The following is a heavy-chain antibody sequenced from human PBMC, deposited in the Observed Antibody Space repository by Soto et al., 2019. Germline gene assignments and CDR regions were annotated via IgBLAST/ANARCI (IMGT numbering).Heavy chain of an antibody. V-gene: IGHV3-30-3*01. D-gene: IGHD2-2*02. CDR1: GFTFSSYA. CDR2: ISYDGSNK. J-gene: IGHJ4*02. Sequence: QVQLVESGGGVAQPGRSLRLSCAASGFTFSSYAMHWVRQAPGKGLEWVAVISYDGSNKYYADSVKGRFTISRDNSKNTLYLQMNSLRAEDTAVYYCARDEYTAIADYWGQGTLVTVSS. CDR3: ARDEYTAIADY.